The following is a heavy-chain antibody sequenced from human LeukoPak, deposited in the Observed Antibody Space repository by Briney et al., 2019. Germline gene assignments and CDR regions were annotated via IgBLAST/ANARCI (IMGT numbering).Heavy chain of an antibody. CDR1: SLSFSSYG. J-gene: IGHJ4*02. D-gene: IGHD6-6*01. V-gene: IGHV3-30*02. CDR2: IRYASSKR. Sequence: RGSLRLSCARSSLSFSSYGMNWVRQAPRKGLEWVADIRYASSKRHYVDSVNGRFTISRDNSKNTLYLEMGSVRVEDTAVYYCATPLSASSTDYWGQGTMITVSS. CDR3: ATPLSASSTDY.